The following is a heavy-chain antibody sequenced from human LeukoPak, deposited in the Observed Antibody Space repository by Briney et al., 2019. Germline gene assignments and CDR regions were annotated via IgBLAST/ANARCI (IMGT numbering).Heavy chain of an antibody. V-gene: IGHV3-23*01. J-gene: IGHJ4*02. CDR2: ITNSGDNT. CDR3: AKCLTAPGTCYFDY. D-gene: IGHD6-13*01. Sequence: PGGSLRLSCEASGFTFSSYAMSWVRQSPGKGLEWVAGITNSGDNTYYPDSVKGRFTISRDNSKNTLYVQMNSLRAEDTAVYYCAKCLTAPGTCYFDYWGQGTLVTVSA. CDR1: GFTFSSYA.